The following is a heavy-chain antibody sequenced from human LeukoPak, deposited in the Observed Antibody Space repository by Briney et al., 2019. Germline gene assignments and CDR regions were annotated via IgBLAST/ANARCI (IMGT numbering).Heavy chain of an antibody. CDR1: GGPFSGYY. CDR3: ARGVAVAGTNWFDP. J-gene: IGHJ5*02. Sequence: PSETLSLTCDVLGGPFSGYYWSWIRQPPGRGLEWIGEISQFGSTDYNPSLKSRVTISVDTSGGRFSLKMTSVTAADSAVYYCARGVAVAGTNWFDPWGQGTLVTVSS. V-gene: IGHV4-34*01. CDR2: ISQFGST. D-gene: IGHD6-19*01.